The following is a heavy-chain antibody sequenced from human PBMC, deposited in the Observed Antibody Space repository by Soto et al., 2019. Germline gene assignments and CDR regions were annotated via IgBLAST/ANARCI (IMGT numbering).Heavy chain of an antibody. J-gene: IGHJ6*03. D-gene: IGHD2-15*01. Sequence: SQTLSLTCAISGDSVSSNSAAWNWIRQSPSRGLEWLGRTYYRSKWYNDYAVSVKSRITINPDTSKNQFSLQLNSVTPADTAVYYCARGYCSGGSCYSLIGYYYYYYMDVWGKGTTVTVSS. CDR2: TYYRSKWYN. CDR1: GDSVSSNSAA. V-gene: IGHV6-1*01. CDR3: ARGYCSGGSCYSLIGYYYYYYMDV.